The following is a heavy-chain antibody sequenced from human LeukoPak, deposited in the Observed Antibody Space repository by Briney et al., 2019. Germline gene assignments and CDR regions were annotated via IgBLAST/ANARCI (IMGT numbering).Heavy chain of an antibody. CDR2: IIPILGIA. CDR1: GGTFSSYA. V-gene: IGHV1-69*04. Sequence: SVKVSCKASGGTFSSYAISWVRQAPGQGLEWMGRIIPILGIANYAQKFQGRVTITADKSTSTAYMELSSLRSEDTAVYYCAREPPSEWELLRSGWSYFDYWGQGTLVTVSS. J-gene: IGHJ4*02. CDR3: AREPPSEWELLRSGWSYFDY. D-gene: IGHD1-26*01.